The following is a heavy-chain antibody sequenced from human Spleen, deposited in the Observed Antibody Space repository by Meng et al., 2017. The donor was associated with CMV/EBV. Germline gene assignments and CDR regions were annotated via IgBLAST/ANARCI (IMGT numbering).Heavy chain of an antibody. D-gene: IGHD3-3*01. CDR2: INPSGGST. V-gene: IGHV1-46*01. CDR1: GYTFTNYY. J-gene: IGHJ6*02. Sequence: ASVKVSCKASGYTFTNYYMHWVRQAPGQGLEWVAIINPSGGSTNYAQKFQGRVTMTRDTSTSTVYMELSSLRVEDTAVYYCAGFGVTITNGLDVWGQGTTVTVSS. CDR3: AGFGVTITNGLDV.